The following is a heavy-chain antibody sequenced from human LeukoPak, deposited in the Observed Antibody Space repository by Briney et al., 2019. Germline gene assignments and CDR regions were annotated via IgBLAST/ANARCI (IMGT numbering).Heavy chain of an antibody. D-gene: IGHD6-6*01. V-gene: IGHV1-18*01. CDR3: ATPGGGSSSSQAFDY. J-gene: IGHJ4*02. CDR2: IIPYNGNT. CDR1: GYAFTSYI. Sequence: ASEKVSCKASGYAFTSYIISWVRQAPGQGLEWMGWIIPYNGNTNYAQKVQGRVTMTTDTSTTTAYMELRSLTSDDTAVYYCATPGGGSSSSQAFDYWGQGTLVTVSS.